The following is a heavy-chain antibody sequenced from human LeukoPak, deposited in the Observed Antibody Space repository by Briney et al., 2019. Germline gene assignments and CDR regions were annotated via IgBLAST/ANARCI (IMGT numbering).Heavy chain of an antibody. Sequence: PGGSLRLSCAASGFTFSSYEMNWVRQAPEKGLEWVSYISSSGSTIYYADSVKGRFTISRDNAKNSLYLQMNSLRAEDTAVYYCARSVSWLVVHWGQGTLVTVSS. CDR1: GFTFSSYE. J-gene: IGHJ1*01. CDR3: ARSVSWLVVH. CDR2: ISSSGSTI. D-gene: IGHD6-19*01. V-gene: IGHV3-48*03.